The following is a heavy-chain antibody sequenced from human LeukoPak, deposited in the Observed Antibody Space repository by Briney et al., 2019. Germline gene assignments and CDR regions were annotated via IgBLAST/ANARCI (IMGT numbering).Heavy chain of an antibody. CDR1: GFTFSSYD. V-gene: IGHV3-13*01. Sequence: GGSLRLSCAASGFTFSSYDMHWVRQATGRGLEWVSGVAGAGDTHYADSVKGPFTISRENGKNSLYLQMNSLRAGDTAVYYCARGGIRGVTWNWLDPWGQGTLVTVSS. CDR3: ARGGIRGVTWNWLDP. D-gene: IGHD3-10*01. CDR2: VAGAGDT. J-gene: IGHJ5*02.